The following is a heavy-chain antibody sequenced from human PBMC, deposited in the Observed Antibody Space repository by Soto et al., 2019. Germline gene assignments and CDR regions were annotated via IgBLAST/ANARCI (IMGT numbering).Heavy chain of an antibody. J-gene: IGHJ6*02. CDR1: GFTFSSYG. Sequence: GGSLRLSCAASGFTFSSYGMHWVRQAPGKGLEWVAVILYDGSKKYYADSVKGRFTISRDNSKDTLYLQMSSLRAEDTALYYCVKDGSSGWPYFDDLDVWGQGTTVTVSS. CDR2: ILYDGSKK. CDR3: VKDGSSGWPYFDDLDV. V-gene: IGHV3-30*18. D-gene: IGHD6-19*01.